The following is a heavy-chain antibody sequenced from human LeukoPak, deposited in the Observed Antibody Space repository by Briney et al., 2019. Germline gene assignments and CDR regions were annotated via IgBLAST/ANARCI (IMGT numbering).Heavy chain of an antibody. J-gene: IGHJ4*02. V-gene: IGHV4-4*02. CDR2: IYNSGST. D-gene: IGHD3-10*01. Sequence: PSETLSLTCAVSGVSISSGNWWSWFRQPPRRGLEWFREIYNSGSTNYNPSLKSRVTISVDKSKNQFSLKLSSVTAADTAVYYCARVGLTMVRGVRYYFDYWGQGTLVSVSS. CDR3: ARVGLTMVRGVRYYFDY. CDR1: GVSISSGNW.